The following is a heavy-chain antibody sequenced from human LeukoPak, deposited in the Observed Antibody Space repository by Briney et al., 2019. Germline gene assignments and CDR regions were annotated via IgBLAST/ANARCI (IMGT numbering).Heavy chain of an antibody. V-gene: IGHV4-59*01. CDR1: GGSISSYY. Sequence: PSETLSLTCTVSGGSISSYYWSWIRQPPGKGLEWIGYIYYSGSTNYNPSLKSRVTISVDTSKNQFSLKLGSVTAADTAVYYCAREPPYDILTGYYSGWFDPWGQGTLVTVSS. CDR3: AREPPYDILTGYYSGWFDP. J-gene: IGHJ5*02. D-gene: IGHD3-9*01. CDR2: IYYSGST.